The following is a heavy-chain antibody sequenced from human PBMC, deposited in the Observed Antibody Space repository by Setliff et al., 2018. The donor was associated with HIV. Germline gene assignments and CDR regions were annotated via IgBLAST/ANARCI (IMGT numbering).Heavy chain of an antibody. V-gene: IGHV4-38-2*02. J-gene: IGHJ4*02. CDR3: ARAGDSRAYYSLDS. Sequence: PSETLSLTCTVSGYSISSGYYWGFIRQPPGKGLEWIGNFFPRGSTSYNPSLQSRLTISVDTSKNQLSLRLSSVTAADTAMYYCARAGDSRAYYSLDSWGQGTLVTVSS. CDR1: GYSISSGYY. D-gene: IGHD3-22*01. CDR2: FFPRGST.